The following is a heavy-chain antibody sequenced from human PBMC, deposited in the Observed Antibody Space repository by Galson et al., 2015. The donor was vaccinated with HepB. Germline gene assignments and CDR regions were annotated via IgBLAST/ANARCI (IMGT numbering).Heavy chain of an antibody. J-gene: IGHJ3*01. CDR1: RYTFSDYA. V-gene: IGHV7-4-1*02. Sequence: SVKVSCKASRYTFSDYAINWVRQAPGQGLEWMGWINTNTGNPTYAQGFTGRFVFSLDTSVSTAYLQVSTLKDEDTAFYYCARHHWAFDLWGQGTMVTVSS. CDR3: ARHHWAFDL. CDR2: INTNTGNP.